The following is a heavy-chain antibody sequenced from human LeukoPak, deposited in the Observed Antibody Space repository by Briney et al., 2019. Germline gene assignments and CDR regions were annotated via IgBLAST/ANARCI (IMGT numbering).Heavy chain of an antibody. Sequence: PSETLSLTCTVPGGSISSYYWTWIRQPAGKGLEWLGRIYASGSTNYNPSLKSRLTMSVDTSKNQFSLKLSSVTAADTALYYCARNSYGDYYFDYWGQGTLVTVSS. V-gene: IGHV4-4*07. CDR1: GGSISSYY. CDR3: ARNSYGDYYFDY. D-gene: IGHD4-17*01. J-gene: IGHJ4*02. CDR2: IYASGST.